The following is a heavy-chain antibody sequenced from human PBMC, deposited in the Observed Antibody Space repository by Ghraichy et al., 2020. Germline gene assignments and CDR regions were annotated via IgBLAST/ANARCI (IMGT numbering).Heavy chain of an antibody. V-gene: IGHV4-59*01. CDR1: GGSISSYY. CDR3: ARGGMGILRFLEWLPYDAFDI. CDR2: IYYSGST. J-gene: IGHJ3*02. Sequence: SETLSLTCTVSGGSISSYYWSWIRQPPGKGLEWIGYIYYSGSTNYNPSLKSRVTISVDTSKNQFSLKLSSVTAADTAVYYCARGGMGILRFLEWLPYDAFDIWGQGTMVTVSS. D-gene: IGHD3-3*01.